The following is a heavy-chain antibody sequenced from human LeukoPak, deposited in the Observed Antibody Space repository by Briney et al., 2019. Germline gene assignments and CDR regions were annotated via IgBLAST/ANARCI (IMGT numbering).Heavy chain of an antibody. D-gene: IGHD5-12*01. V-gene: IGHV6-1*01. Sequence: SQTLSLTCGISGDSVSSNSATWNWIRQSPSRGLEWLGRTYFTSKWYHDYAVSVKSRISINPDTSENLVSLEMNAVTPEDTAMYYCARSYRGFRSNWYNFWGQGILVTVSS. CDR2: TYFTSKWYH. J-gene: IGHJ5*01. CDR1: GDSVSSNSAT. CDR3: ARSYRGFRSNWYNF.